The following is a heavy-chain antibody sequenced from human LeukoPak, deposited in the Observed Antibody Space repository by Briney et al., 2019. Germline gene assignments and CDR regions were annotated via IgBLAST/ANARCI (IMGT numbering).Heavy chain of an antibody. CDR2: ISTSGSSI. D-gene: IGHD3-3*01. V-gene: IGHV3-48*03. Sequence: GGSLRLSCAASGFSFRSYEMNWVRQAPGKGLEWVSYISTSGSSIHYADSVRGRFTISRDNAKNSLYLQMNSLRAGDTAVYYCASTIFGLIALWGQGTLVTVSS. CDR3: ASTIFGLIAL. J-gene: IGHJ1*01. CDR1: GFSFRSYE.